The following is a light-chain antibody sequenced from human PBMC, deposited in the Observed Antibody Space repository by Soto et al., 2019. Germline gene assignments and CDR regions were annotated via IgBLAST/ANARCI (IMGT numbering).Light chain of an antibody. CDR2: EVS. J-gene: IGLJ3*02. CDR1: SSDVGAYNY. CDR3: SSYTSSSTWL. V-gene: IGLV2-14*03. Sequence: QSVLTQPASVSGSPGQSITISCTGTSSDVGAYNYVSWYQQHPGKAPKLMIYEVSNRPSGVSNRFSGSKSANTASLTISGLQAGDEADYYCSSYTSSSTWLFGGGTNLTVL.